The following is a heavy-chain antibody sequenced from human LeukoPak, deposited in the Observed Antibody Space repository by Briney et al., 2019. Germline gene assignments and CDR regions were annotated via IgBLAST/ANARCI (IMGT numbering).Heavy chain of an antibody. D-gene: IGHD2-15*01. CDR3: ARRDSETKDLDY. Sequence: GESLKISRKGFGYSFTSYWIGWVRQMPGKGLEWMGIIYPGDSDTRYSPSFQGQVTISADKSISTAYLQWSSLKASDTAIYYCARRDSETKDLDYWGQGTLVTVSS. J-gene: IGHJ4*02. CDR1: GYSFTSYW. CDR2: IYPGDSDT. V-gene: IGHV5-51*01.